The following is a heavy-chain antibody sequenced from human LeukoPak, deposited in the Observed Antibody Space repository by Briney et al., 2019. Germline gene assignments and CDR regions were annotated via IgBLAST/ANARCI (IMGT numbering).Heavy chain of an antibody. J-gene: IGHJ4*02. CDR1: GYTFTSYG. D-gene: IGHD3-10*01. CDR2: ISAYNGNT. Sequence: ASVKVSCMASGYTFTSYGISWVRQAPGQGLEWMGWISAYNGNTNYAQKLQGRVTMTTDTSTSTAYMELRSLRSDDTAVYYCARLKEDYYGSGSHYFDYWGQGTLVTVSS. CDR3: ARLKEDYYGSGSHYFDY. V-gene: IGHV1-18*01.